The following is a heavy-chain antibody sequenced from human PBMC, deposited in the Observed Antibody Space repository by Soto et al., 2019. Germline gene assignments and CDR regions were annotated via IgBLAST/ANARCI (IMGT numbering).Heavy chain of an antibody. V-gene: IGHV4-59*01. CDR1: GDSISSYS. D-gene: IGHD2-2*03. J-gene: IGHJ4*02. Sequence: QVQLQVSGPGLVKPSETLSLTCTVSGDSISSYSWSWIRQPPGKGLEWIGNIHYNGNTKYSPSLKRRVTMSVDTSKTHFSLTLISVTTADTAVYFCAREGNLGRWIQPLDSWGQGTLVTVSS. CDR2: IHYNGNT. CDR3: AREGNLGRWIQPLDS.